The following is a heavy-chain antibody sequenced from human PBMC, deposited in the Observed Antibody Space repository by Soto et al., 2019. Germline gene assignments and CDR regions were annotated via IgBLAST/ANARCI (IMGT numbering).Heavy chain of an antibody. CDR3: ASSPTIRY. J-gene: IGHJ4*02. CDR1: GFTFSSYA. CDR2: ISYDGSNK. Sequence: GESLRLSCAASGFTFSSYAMHWVRQAPGKGLEWVAVISYDGSNKYYADSVKGRFTISRDNSKNTLYLQMNSLRAEDTAVYYCASSPTIRYWGQGTLVTVSS. D-gene: IGHD3-3*01. V-gene: IGHV3-30-3*01.